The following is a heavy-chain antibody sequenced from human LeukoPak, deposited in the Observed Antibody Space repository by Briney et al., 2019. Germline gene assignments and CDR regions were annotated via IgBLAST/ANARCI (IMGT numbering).Heavy chain of an antibody. D-gene: IGHD3-22*01. CDR2: IYYSGST. V-gene: IGHV4-59*08. CDR3: ARPNYYDSSVSGSGAFDI. J-gene: IGHJ3*02. CDR1: GGPISSYY. Sequence: KPSETLSLTCTVSGGPISSYYWSWIRQPPGRGLEWIGYIYYSGSTNYNPSLKSRVTISVDTSKNQFSLKLSSVTAADTAVYYCARPNYYDSSVSGSGAFDIWGQGTMVTVSS.